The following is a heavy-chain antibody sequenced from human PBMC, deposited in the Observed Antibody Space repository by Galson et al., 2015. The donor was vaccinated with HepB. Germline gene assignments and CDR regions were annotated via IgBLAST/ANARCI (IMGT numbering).Heavy chain of an antibody. J-gene: IGHJ4*02. CDR1: GYTFTSNG. Sequence: QSGAEVKKPGASVKVSCKASGYTFTSNGISWVRQAPGQGLEWMGWISTRSGNTNYAQRLQGRVTMTTDTSTSKAYMELRRLRSDDTAIYYCVRDRLHSFDYWGQGTLVTVSS. CDR3: VRDRLHSFDY. V-gene: IGHV1-18*04. CDR2: ISTRSGNT.